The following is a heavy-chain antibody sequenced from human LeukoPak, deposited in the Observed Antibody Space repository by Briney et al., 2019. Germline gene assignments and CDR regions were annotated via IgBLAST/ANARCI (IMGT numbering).Heavy chain of an antibody. Sequence: SQNLSLTCIVSGGSISSGDYYWSWIRQPPGKGLEWIGYIYYSGSTYYNPSLKSRVTISVDTSKNQFSLKLSSVTAADTAVYYCARAVRGVINRPNWFDPWGQGTLVTVSS. D-gene: IGHD3-10*01. CDR2: IYYSGST. V-gene: IGHV4-30-4*01. J-gene: IGHJ5*02. CDR1: GGSISSGDYY. CDR3: ARAVRGVINRPNWFDP.